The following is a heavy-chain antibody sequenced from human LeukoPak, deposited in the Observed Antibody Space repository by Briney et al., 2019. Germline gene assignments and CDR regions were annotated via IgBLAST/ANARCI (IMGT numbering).Heavy chain of an antibody. CDR3: ARAIASYGDSAY. CDR1: GFSFSKFS. D-gene: IGHD3-16*01. J-gene: IGHJ4*02. Sequence: GGSLRLSCAAAGFSFSKFSMNWVRQARGKGLERLSYITSTSGAMYYADSLKGRFTISRDNAKNSLYLQIDSLRAEDTAVYYCARAIASYGDSAYWGQGTLVTVSS. CDR2: ITSTSGAM. V-gene: IGHV3-48*04.